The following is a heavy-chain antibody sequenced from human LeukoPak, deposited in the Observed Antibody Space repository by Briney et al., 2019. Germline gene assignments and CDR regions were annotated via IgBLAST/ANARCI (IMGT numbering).Heavy chain of an antibody. CDR3: AKISSWRDPKYYYYGMDV. CDR2: ISGSGGST. Sequence: GGSLRLFCAASGFTFSSYAMSCVRQAPGKGLEWVSAISGSGGSTYYADSVKGRSTISRDNSKNTLYLQMNSLRAEDTAVYYCAKISSWRDPKYYYYGMDVWGQGTTVTVSS. V-gene: IGHV3-23*01. CDR1: GFTFSSYA. J-gene: IGHJ6*02. D-gene: IGHD6-13*01.